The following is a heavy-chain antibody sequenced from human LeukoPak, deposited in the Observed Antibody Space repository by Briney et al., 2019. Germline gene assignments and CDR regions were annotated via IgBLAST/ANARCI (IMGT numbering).Heavy chain of an antibody. CDR1: GGTFSSYA. Sequence: ASVKVPCKASGGTFSSYAISWVRQAPGQGLEWVGGIIPIFGTANYAQKFQGRVTITADESTSTAYMELSSLRSEDTAVYYCARSPARAKTSYYGMDVWGQGTTVTVSS. J-gene: IGHJ6*02. V-gene: IGHV1-69*01. D-gene: IGHD4/OR15-4a*01. CDR2: IIPIFGTA. CDR3: ARSPARAKTSYYGMDV.